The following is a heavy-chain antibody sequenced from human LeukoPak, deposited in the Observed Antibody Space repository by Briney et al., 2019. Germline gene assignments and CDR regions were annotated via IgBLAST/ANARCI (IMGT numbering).Heavy chain of an antibody. CDR3: ARGRGAQPIDY. CDR1: GGSISSGGYS. V-gene: IGHV4-30-2*01. D-gene: IGHD1-26*01. J-gene: IGHJ4*02. CDR2: IYHSGST. Sequence: SETLSLTCAVSGGSISSGGYSWSWIRQPPGKGLEWIGNIYHSGSTYYNPSLKSRVTISVDRSKNQFSLKLSSVTAADTAVYYCARGRGAQPIDYWGQGTLVTVSS.